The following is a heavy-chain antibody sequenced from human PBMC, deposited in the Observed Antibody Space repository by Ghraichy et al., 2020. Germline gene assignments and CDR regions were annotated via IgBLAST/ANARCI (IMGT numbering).Heavy chain of an antibody. Sequence: GGSLRLSCAASGFTVSSNYMSWVRQAPGKGLEWVSVIYSGGSTYYADSVKGRFTISRDNSKNTLELQMKSLRAEDTAVYYWARLGEDYDSSGYFDYWGQGTLVTVSS. CDR2: IYSGGST. V-gene: IGHV3-53*01. CDR3: ARLGEDYDSSGYFDY. J-gene: IGHJ4*02. D-gene: IGHD3-22*01. CDR1: GFTVSSNY.